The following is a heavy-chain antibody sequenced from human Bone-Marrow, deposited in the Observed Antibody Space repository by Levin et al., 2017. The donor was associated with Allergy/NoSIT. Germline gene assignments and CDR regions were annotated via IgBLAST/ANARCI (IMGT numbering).Heavy chain of an antibody. CDR2: IYYSGST. V-gene: IGHV4-59*01. J-gene: IGHJ4*01. CDR3: AGGEGYCSGGSCYSDFDY. CDR1: GGSSSDYY. Sequence: SETLSFTCTVSGGSSSDYYWSWIRQPPGRGLEFIGYIYYSGSTRYNPSLKSRVTISVDRSKNQFSLRLNSVTAADTAVYYCAGGEGYCSGGSCYSDFDYWGHGTLVTVSS. D-gene: IGHD2-15*01.